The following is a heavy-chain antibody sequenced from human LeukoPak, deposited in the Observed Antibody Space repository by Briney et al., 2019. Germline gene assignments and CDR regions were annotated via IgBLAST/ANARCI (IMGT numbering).Heavy chain of an antibody. D-gene: IGHD6-13*01. J-gene: IGHJ2*01. V-gene: IGHV3-33*01. CDR2: IWYDGNNK. CDR1: GFTFSSYG. CDR3: ARHAVLAAAPDL. Sequence: GRSLRLSCAASGFTFSSYGMHWVRQAPGKGLEWVAVIWYDGNNKYYADFVKGRFTISRDNSKNTLYLQLNSLRAEDTAVYNCARHAVLAAAPDLWGRGTLVTVSS.